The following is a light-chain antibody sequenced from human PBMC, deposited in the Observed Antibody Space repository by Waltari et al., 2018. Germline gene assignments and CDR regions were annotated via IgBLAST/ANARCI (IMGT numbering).Light chain of an antibody. V-gene: IGKV4-1*01. CDR3: QQYYTTPFT. Sequence: SVVFGSNNKGCLAWYQQKPRQPPNLLIYWASTRESGVPDRFSGSGSGTDFTLTISSLQAEDVAVYYCQQYYTTPFTFGPGTKVDIK. CDR1: SVVFGSNNKGC. J-gene: IGKJ3*01. CDR2: WAS.